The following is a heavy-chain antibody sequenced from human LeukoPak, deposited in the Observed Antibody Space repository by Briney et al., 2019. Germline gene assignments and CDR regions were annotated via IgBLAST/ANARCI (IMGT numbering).Heavy chain of an antibody. Sequence: GGSLRLSCAASGFTFSSYAMSWVRQAPGKGLEWVSSISGSGGSTYYADSVKGRFTISRDKSNNTLYLQMNSLRAEDTAVYFCAKDLRYGDYSDYWGQGTLVTVSS. J-gene: IGHJ4*02. V-gene: IGHV3-23*01. CDR2: ISGSGGST. CDR1: GFTFSSYA. D-gene: IGHD4-17*01. CDR3: AKDLRYGDYSDY.